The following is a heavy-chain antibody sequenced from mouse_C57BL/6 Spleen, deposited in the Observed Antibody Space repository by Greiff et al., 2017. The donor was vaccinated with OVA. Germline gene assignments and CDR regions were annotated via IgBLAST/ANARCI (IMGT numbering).Heavy chain of an antibody. D-gene: IGHD4-1*01. CDR2: IDPETGST. J-gene: IGHJ2*01. CDR1: GYTFTDYE. Sequence: QVQLKQSGAELVRPGASVTLSCKASGYTFTDYEMHWVQQTPVHGLEWIGAIDPETGSTAYNQQFKGTALLTADKSSSTAYMELRSLTSEDSAVYYCTRLGRGYWGKGTTLTVSA. V-gene: IGHV1-15*01. CDR3: TRLGRGY.